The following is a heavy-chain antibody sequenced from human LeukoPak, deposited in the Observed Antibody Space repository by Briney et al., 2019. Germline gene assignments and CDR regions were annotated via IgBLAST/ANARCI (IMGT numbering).Heavy chain of an antibody. D-gene: IGHD2-2*01. CDR1: ELILCRYA. CDR2: INVSGGST. Sequence: GGPQTLPCAVSELILCRYAIQWLRQAPGKGLEWVSGINVSGGSTWYADSVKGRFTISRDHSKNTLYLQMNRESLRYKAVYDCARRYCSSTSCLFDYWGQGTLVTVSS. V-gene: IGHV3-23*01. CDR3: ARRYCSSTSCLFDY. J-gene: IGHJ4*02.